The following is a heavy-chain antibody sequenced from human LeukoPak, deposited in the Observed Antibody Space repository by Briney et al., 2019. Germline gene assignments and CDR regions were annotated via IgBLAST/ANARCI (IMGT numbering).Heavy chain of an antibody. CDR3: ARRDGGSTYQFDP. J-gene: IGHJ5*02. Sequence: KPSETLSLTCTVSGGSISSYYWSWIRQPAGKGLEWIGYIYYSGSTNYNPSLKSRVTISVDTSKNQFSLKLSSVTAADTAVYYCARRDGGSTYQFDPWGQGTLVTVSS. V-gene: IGHV4-59*08. CDR1: GGSISSYY. D-gene: IGHD3-16*01. CDR2: IYYSGST.